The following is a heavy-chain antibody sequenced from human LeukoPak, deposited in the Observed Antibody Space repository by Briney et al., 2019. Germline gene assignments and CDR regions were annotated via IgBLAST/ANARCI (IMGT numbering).Heavy chain of an antibody. Sequence: SETLSLTCTVSGGSISSYYWSWIRQPAGKGLEWIGRIYTSGSTNYNPSLKSRVTMSLDTSKNQFSLKLSSVTAADTAVYYCARGARITMIVVVIKDAFDIWGQGTMVTVSS. D-gene: IGHD3-22*01. J-gene: IGHJ3*02. CDR1: GGSISSYY. CDR3: ARGARITMIVVVIKDAFDI. CDR2: IYTSGST. V-gene: IGHV4-4*07.